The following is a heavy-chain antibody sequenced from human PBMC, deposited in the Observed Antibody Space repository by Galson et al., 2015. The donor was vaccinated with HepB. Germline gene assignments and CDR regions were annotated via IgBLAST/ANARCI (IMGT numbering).Heavy chain of an antibody. CDR3: ARDWDCSGGSCYSGFDS. CDR2: INSDSNYI. D-gene: IGHD2-15*01. Sequence: SLRLSCAASGFTFSSYSMNWVRQAPGKGLEWVSSINSDSNYIYYADSVKGRFTISRDNAKNSLYLQMNSLRTADTAVYYCARDWDCSGGSCYSGFDSWGQGTLVTVPA. V-gene: IGHV3-21*01. J-gene: IGHJ4*02. CDR1: GFTFSSYS.